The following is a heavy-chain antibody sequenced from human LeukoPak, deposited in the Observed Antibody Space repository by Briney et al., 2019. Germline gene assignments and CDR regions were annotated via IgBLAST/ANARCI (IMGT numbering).Heavy chain of an antibody. CDR1: GYTFTGYY. V-gene: IGHV1-2*02. CDR3: ARAEEDVGVPNCAFDF. CDR2: INPNSGGT. Sequence: GASVKVSCKASGYTFTGYYMHWVRQTRGQGLEWMGWINPNSGGTNYAQKFQDRVTMTRDTSISTAYMELSGLTSEDTAVYYCARAEEDVGVPNCAFDFWGQGTLVTVSS. D-gene: IGHD2-15*01. J-gene: IGHJ3*01.